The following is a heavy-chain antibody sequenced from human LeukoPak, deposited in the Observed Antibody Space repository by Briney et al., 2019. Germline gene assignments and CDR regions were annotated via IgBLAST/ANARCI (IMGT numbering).Heavy chain of an antibody. CDR3: AGGAGWYNY. D-gene: IGHD6-19*01. CDR2: IYSGGT. V-gene: IGHV4-59*01. Sequence: SETLSLTCTVSGDSISTYYYSWIRQPPGKGLEWIGFIYSGGTTYSPSLKNRVTISGDTSKNQFSLKVNSMTAADTAVYYCAGGAGWYNYWGQGTLVTVSS. J-gene: IGHJ4*02. CDR1: GDSISTYY.